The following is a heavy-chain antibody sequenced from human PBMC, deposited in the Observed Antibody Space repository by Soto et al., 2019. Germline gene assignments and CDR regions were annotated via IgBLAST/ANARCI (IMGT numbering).Heavy chain of an antibody. J-gene: IGHJ5*02. CDR2: IIPIFGKA. CDR1: GGAFSSYA. D-gene: IGHD2-21*02. Sequence: SAKVGCRAAGGAFSSYAITWLQQAPGQGLEWMGGIIPIFGKANYAQKFQGRVPITADKSPSTAYMELSSLRSEDTAVYYCARVWRWNYGCGGDCYSINWFDPWGQGTLVTVSA. CDR3: ARVWRWNYGCGGDCYSINWFDP. V-gene: IGHV1-69*06.